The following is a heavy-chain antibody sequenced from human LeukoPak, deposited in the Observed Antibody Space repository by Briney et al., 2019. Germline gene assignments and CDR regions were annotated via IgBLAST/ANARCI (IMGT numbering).Heavy chain of an antibody. V-gene: IGHV1-69*13. CDR1: GCTFSSYP. J-gene: IGHJ5*02. Sequence: GASVKVSCKASGCTFSSYPIRWVRQAPGQGLEWMGGIIPIFGTVNYAQKFQGRVTITADESTSTAYMELSSLRSEDTAVYYCARDGRQASAFSYGPNWFDPWGQGTLVTVSS. D-gene: IGHD5-18*01. CDR2: IIPIFGTV. CDR3: ARDGRQASAFSYGPNWFDP.